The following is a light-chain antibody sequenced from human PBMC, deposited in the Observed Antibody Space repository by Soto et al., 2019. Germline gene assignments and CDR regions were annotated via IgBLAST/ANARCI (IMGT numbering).Light chain of an antibody. J-gene: IGKJ4*01. CDR2: DAS. CDR1: QDINTY. CDR3: QHRYNWPLT. V-gene: IGKV3-11*01. Sequence: EVVLTQSPATLSLSPGEKATLSCRASQDINTYLGWYQEKPGQPPRLLIYDASNRASGIPARFSGSGSGTDFTLTIDTLEPEDSAIYYCQHRYNWPLTFGAGTKVEIK.